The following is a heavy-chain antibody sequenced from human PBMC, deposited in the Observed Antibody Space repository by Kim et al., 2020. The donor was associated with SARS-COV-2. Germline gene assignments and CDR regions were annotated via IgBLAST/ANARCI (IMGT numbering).Heavy chain of an antibody. Sequence: GGSLRLSCAASGFTFSSYGMHWVRQAPGKGLEWVAVISYDGSNKYYADSVKGRFTISRDNSKNTLYLQMNSLRAEDTAVYYCAKDGGGHVDYWGQGTLVTVSS. J-gene: IGHJ4*02. CDR1: GFTFSSYG. CDR3: AKDGGGHVDY. D-gene: IGHD3-10*01. CDR2: ISYDGSNK. V-gene: IGHV3-30*18.